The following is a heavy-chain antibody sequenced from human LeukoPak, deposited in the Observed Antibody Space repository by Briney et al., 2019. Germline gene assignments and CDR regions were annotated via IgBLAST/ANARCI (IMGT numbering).Heavy chain of an antibody. D-gene: IGHD3-22*01. J-gene: IGHJ4*02. CDR2: ISGSGDST. V-gene: IGHV3-23*01. Sequence: GGSLRLSCAASGFTFSSYAMSWVRQAPGKGLEWVSAISGSGDSTYYADSVKGRFTISRDNSKNTLYLQMNSLRAEDTAVYYCAKDPSYDSSGPIFDYWGQGTLVTVSS. CDR1: GFTFSSYA. CDR3: AKDPSYDSSGPIFDY.